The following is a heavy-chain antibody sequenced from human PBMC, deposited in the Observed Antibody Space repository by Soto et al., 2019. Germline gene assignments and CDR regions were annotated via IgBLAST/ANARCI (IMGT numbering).Heavy chain of an antibody. V-gene: IGHV3-33*08. Sequence: GGSLRLSCAASGFTFSSYAMSWVRQAPGKGLEWVAVVSYDGSNTYYADSVKGRFTISRDNSKNTLYLQMNSLRAEDTAVYYCASLASTPGEGYFDYWGQGTLVTVSS. CDR1: GFTFSSYA. CDR3: ASLASTPGEGYFDY. CDR2: VSYDGSNT. J-gene: IGHJ4*02. D-gene: IGHD2-21*01.